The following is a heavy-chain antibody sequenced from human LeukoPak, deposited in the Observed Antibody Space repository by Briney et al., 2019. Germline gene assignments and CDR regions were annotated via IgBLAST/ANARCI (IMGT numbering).Heavy chain of an antibody. D-gene: IGHD3-10*01. J-gene: IGHJ4*02. V-gene: IGHV3-30*09. CDR2: ISFDETNK. CDR1: GFTFSVHA. Sequence: SGRTLRLSRAASGFTFSVHAMHWVRQAPGKGLEWVALISFDETNKYYTDSVKGRFAISRDNSKNTLTLQMDILRPEDTAVYYCARVYGSGSWSDNWGQGALVTVSS. CDR3: ARVYGSGSWSDN.